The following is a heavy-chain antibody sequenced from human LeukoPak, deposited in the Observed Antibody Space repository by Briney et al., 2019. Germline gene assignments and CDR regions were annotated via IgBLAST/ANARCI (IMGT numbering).Heavy chain of an antibody. CDR1: GYTFTSYD. CDR2: MNPNSGNT. Sequence: GASVKVSCKASGYTFTSYDINWVRQATGQGLEWMGWMNPNSGNTGYAQKFQGRVTMTRNTSISTAYMELSSLRSEDTAVYYCARGGGHYGSGSYYGYYWGQGTLVTVSS. CDR3: ARGGGHYGSGSYYGYY. J-gene: IGHJ4*02. D-gene: IGHD3-10*01. V-gene: IGHV1-8*01.